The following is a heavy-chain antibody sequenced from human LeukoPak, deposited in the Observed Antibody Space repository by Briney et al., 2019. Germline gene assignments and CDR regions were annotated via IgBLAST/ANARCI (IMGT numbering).Heavy chain of an antibody. CDR1: EYIFTDDY. CDR2: INTNTGNP. Sequence: ASVKVSCKPSEYIFTDDYMHWVRQTPGQGLEWMGWINTNTGNPTYAQGFTGRFVFSLDTSVSTAYLQISSLKAEDTAVYYCARGEITIFGVVTPLFDYWGQGTLVTVSS. V-gene: IGHV7-4-1*02. J-gene: IGHJ4*02. CDR3: ARGEITIFGVVTPLFDY. D-gene: IGHD3-3*01.